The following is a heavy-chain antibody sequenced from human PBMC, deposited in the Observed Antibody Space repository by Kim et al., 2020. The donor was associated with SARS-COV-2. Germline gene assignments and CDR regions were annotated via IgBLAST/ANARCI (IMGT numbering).Heavy chain of an antibody. CDR3: ASKINMVRGVPEV. Sequence: GGSLRLSCAASGFTFSSYAMHWVRQAPGKGLEWVAVISYDGSNKYYADSVKGRFTISRDNSKNTLYLQMNSLRAEDTAVYYCASKINMVRGVPEVWGQGTTVTVSS. CDR2: ISYDGSNK. CDR1: GFTFSSYA. J-gene: IGHJ6*02. D-gene: IGHD3-10*01. V-gene: IGHV3-30*04.